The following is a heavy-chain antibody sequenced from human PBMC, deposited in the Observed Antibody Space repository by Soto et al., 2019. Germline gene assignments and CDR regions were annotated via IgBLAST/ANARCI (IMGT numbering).Heavy chain of an antibody. J-gene: IGHJ4*02. V-gene: IGHV4-39*01. D-gene: IGHD4-4*01. CDR1: YGSISVSNVF. CDR3: ERTTGRHLDF. Sequence: SQTLSLTCTVSYGSISVSNVFWGLVRQPPGKGLEWIGNIDYSGTAYFNPSLGTRVTFPVDTSNNQFSLTLYSVTAADTAVYYCERTTGRHLDFWGQGILVTVSS. CDR2: IDYSGTA.